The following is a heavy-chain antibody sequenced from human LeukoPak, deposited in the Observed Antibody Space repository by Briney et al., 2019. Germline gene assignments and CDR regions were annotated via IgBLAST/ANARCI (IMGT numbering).Heavy chain of an antibody. CDR3: AKGGYSYGYTFDY. CDR2: IYSGGST. V-gene: IGHV3-53*01. D-gene: IGHD5-18*01. Sequence: PGGSLRLSCAASGFTVSSNYMSWVRQAPGKGLEWVSVIYSGGSTYYADSVKGRFTISRDNSMNTLYLQMNSLRAEDTALYYCAKGGYSYGYTFDYWGQGSLVTVSS. J-gene: IGHJ4*02. CDR1: GFTVSSNY.